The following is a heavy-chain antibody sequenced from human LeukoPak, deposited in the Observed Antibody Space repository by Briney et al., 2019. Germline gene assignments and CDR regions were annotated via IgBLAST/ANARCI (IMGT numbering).Heavy chain of an antibody. V-gene: IGHV1-18*01. CDR3: ARDRGPQKTDWYFDL. D-gene: IGHD1-1*01. CDR2: ISGYNDDL. J-gene: IGHJ2*01. Sequence: ASVKVSCKASGYTFTRYGISWVRQTPGQGLEWMGWISGYNDDLKYVQKFQGRLTMTTDAATSTAYMELGSLKSDDTAVYYCARDRGPQKTDWYFDLWGRGTLVTVSS. CDR1: GYTFTRYG.